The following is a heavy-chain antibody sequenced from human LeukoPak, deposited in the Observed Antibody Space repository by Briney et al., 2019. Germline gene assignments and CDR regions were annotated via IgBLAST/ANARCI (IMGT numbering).Heavy chain of an antibody. V-gene: IGHV3-30*19. J-gene: IGHJ4*02. D-gene: IGHD6-13*01. CDR3: ARGADSGYSSDN. CDR1: GFSFSSYG. Sequence: GSLRLSCAGSGFSFSSYGMHWVRQAPGKGLEWVAVISYDGSNKYYADSVKGRFTISRDNSKNTLYLQMNSLRAEDTAVYYCARGADSGYSSDNWGQGTLVSVSS. CDR2: ISYDGSNK.